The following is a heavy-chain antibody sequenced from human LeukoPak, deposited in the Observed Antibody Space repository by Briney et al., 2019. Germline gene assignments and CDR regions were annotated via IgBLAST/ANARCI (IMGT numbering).Heavy chain of an antibody. CDR3: ARGRVYYDILTGYYPWSYYFDY. V-gene: IGHV3-72*01. CDR2: TRNKANSYTT. J-gene: IGHJ4*02. Sequence: GGSLRLSCAASGFTFSSYAMSWVRQAPGKGLEWVGRTRNKANSYTTEYAASVKGRFTISRDDSKNSLYLQMNSLKTEDTAVYYCARGRVYYDILTGYYPWSYYFDYWGQGTLVTVSS. D-gene: IGHD3-9*01. CDR1: GFTFSSYA.